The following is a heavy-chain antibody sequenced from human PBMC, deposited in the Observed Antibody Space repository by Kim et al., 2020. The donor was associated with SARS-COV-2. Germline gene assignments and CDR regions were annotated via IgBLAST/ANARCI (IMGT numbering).Heavy chain of an antibody. V-gene: IGHV3-23*01. J-gene: IGHJ4*02. CDR3: AKAILSGANSGYSDY. Sequence: SVKGRFTIYRDNSKNTLYLQMNSLRAEDTAVYYCAKAILSGANSGYSDYWGQGTLVTVSS. D-gene: IGHD1-26*01.